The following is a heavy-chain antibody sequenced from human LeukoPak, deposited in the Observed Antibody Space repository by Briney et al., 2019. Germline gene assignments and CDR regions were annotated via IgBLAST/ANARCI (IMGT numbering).Heavy chain of an antibody. CDR3: ARDLVRSSSWSRDAFDI. V-gene: IGHV7-4-1*02. D-gene: IGHD6-13*01. J-gene: IGHJ3*02. Sequence: GASVKVSCTASGYTFTSYAMNWVRQAPGQGLEWMGRINTNTGNPTYAQGFTGRFVFSLDTSVSTAYLQISSLKAEDTAVYYCARDLVRSSSWSRDAFDIWGQGTMVTVSS. CDR2: INTNTGNP. CDR1: GYTFTSYA.